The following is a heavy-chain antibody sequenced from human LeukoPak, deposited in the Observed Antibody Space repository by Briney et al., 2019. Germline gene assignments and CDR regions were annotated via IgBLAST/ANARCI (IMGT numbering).Heavy chain of an antibody. D-gene: IGHD6-13*01. CDR1: GFTFSSYS. J-gene: IGHJ4*02. CDR3: ARDRDSSSFFGY. Sequence: GGSLRLSCAASGFTFSSYSMNWVRQAPGKGLEWVSSISSSSSYIYYADSVKGRFTISRDNAKNSLYLQMNSLRAEDTAVYYYARDRDSSSFFGYWGQGTLVTVSS. CDR2: ISSSSSYI. V-gene: IGHV3-21*01.